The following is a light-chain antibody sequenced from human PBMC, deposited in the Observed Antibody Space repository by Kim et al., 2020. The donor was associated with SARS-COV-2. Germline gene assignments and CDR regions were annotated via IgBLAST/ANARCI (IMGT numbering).Light chain of an antibody. CDR3: QQYDDPSYM. CDR1: QSINSRS. J-gene: IGKJ2*01. CDR2: AAS. V-gene: IGKV3-20*01. Sequence: EIALTQSPGTLSLSPGESATLSCRASQSINSRSLTWYQQKPGQAPRLLVYAASSRATGIPDRFSGSGSGTDFTLTISRLEPEDSAVYYCQQYDDPSYMFGQGTKLEI.